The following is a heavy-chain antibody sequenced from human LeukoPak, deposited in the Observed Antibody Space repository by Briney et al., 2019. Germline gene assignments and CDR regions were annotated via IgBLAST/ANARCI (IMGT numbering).Heavy chain of an antibody. D-gene: IGHD3-10*01. V-gene: IGHV1-2*02. CDR1: GYTFNAFF. CDR3: ARAYANYGDY. J-gene: IGHJ4*02. Sequence: ASVKVSCKASGYTFNAFFIHWVRQALGQGLEWLGWINPHSGDTTYAQNFQGRVTMTRDTSISTIYMEVTSLISDDTAIYYCARAYANYGDYWGQGTLVTVSS. CDR2: INPHSGDT.